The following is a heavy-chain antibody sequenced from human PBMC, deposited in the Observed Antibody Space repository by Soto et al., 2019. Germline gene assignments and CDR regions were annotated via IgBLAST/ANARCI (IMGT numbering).Heavy chain of an antibody. V-gene: IGHV3-48*02. CDR3: ARSPVLRFLEWSFNWFDP. D-gene: IGHD3-3*01. Sequence: GESLKISCAASGFTFSSYSMNWVRQAPGKGLEWVSYISSSSSTIYYADSVKGRFTISRDNAKNSLYLQMNSLRDEDTAVYYCARSPVLRFLEWSFNWFDPWGQGTLVTVSS. J-gene: IGHJ5*02. CDR2: ISSSSSTI. CDR1: GFTFSSYS.